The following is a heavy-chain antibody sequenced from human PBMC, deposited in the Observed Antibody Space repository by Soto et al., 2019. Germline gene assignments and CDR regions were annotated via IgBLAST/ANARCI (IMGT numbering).Heavy chain of an antibody. CDR3: AKTVDTAMVGGESDY. CDR2: IRSKAYGGTT. V-gene: IGHV3-49*03. CDR1: GFTFGDYA. D-gene: IGHD5-18*01. Sequence: GGSLRLSCTASGFTFGDYAMSWFRQAPGKGLEWVGFIRSKAYGGTTEYAASVKGRFTISRDNSKNTLYLQMNSLRAEDTAVYYCAKTVDTAMVGGESDYWGQGTLVTVSS. J-gene: IGHJ4*02.